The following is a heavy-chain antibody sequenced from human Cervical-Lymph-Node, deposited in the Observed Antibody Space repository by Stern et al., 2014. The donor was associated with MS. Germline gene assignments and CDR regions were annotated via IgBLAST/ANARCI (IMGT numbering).Heavy chain of an antibody. CDR1: GGTVSSGSYY. Sequence: QVQLQESGPGLAKPSETLSLSCSVSGGTVSSGSYYWNWIRQPPGKGPEWIGYIYYSGRTDYNPSFKSRVTISVDMSKNQFSLKLRSVTAADTALYYCARERGDGYNFVDYWGQGILVTVSS. CDR2: IYYSGRT. V-gene: IGHV4-61*01. D-gene: IGHD5-24*01. J-gene: IGHJ4*02. CDR3: ARERGDGYNFVDY.